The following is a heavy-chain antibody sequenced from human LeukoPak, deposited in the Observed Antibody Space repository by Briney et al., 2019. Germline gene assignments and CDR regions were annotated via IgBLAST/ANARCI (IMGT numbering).Heavy chain of an antibody. Sequence: PSETLSLTCTVSGGSISSSSYYWSWIRQPPGKGLEWLGYIYYSGSTNYNPSLKSRVTISVDTSKNQFSLKLSSVTAADTAVYYCARQKSTYYDFWSGHFYGMDVWGQGTTVTVSS. CDR2: IYYSGST. V-gene: IGHV4-61*01. D-gene: IGHD3-3*01. CDR1: GGSISSSSYY. J-gene: IGHJ6*02. CDR3: ARQKSTYYDFWSGHFYGMDV.